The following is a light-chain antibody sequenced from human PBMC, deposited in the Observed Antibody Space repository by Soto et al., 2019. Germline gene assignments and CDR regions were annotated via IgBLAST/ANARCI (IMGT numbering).Light chain of an antibody. CDR1: SSDVGSYNL. CDR3: CSYAGXSTSV. Sequence: QSVLAQPASVSGSPGQSITISCTGTSSDVGSYNLVSWYQQHPGKAPKLMIYEGSKRPSGVSNRFSGSKSGNTASLTISGLQAEDEADYYCCSYAGXSTSVFGTGTKVTVL. V-gene: IGLV2-23*01. CDR2: EGS. J-gene: IGLJ1*01.